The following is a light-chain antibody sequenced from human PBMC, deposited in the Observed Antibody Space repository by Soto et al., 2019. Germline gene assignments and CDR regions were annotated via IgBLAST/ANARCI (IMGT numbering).Light chain of an antibody. Sequence: EVALTHFPGTLSLCTGESATLSGLASQTITGTYLAWYQQKPGQAPRLLIHGASTRATGIPDRFSGGGTGTDFNLNISRVEPEDFAMYYCQQYGRSRRWTFGQGTKVDIK. CDR1: QTITGTY. CDR2: GAS. V-gene: IGKV3-20*01. CDR3: QQYGRSRRWT. J-gene: IGKJ1*01.